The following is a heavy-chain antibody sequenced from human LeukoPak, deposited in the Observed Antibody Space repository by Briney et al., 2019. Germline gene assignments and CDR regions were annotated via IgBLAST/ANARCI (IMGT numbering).Heavy chain of an antibody. Sequence: GGSLRLSCAASGFTFSSYEMNWVRQAAGKGLELVSYISTSASTIYYADSVQGRFTISRDNAKNSLYLQMNNLRVEDTAVYYCARTLVRGVMGIGYWGQGTLVTVSS. D-gene: IGHD3-10*01. V-gene: IGHV3-48*03. CDR3: ARTLVRGVMGIGY. J-gene: IGHJ4*02. CDR2: ISTSASTI. CDR1: GFTFSSYE.